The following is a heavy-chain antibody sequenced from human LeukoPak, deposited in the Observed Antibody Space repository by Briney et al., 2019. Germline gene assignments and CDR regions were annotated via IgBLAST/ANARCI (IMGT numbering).Heavy chain of an antibody. D-gene: IGHD4-23*01. CDR1: GFTFDDYA. Sequence: PGRSLRLSCAASGFTFDDYAMHWVRQAPGKGLEWVSGISWNSGSIGYADSVKGRFTISRDNAKNSLYLQMNSLRAEDTALYYCAKDINEGVGGYGGNSGLDYWGQGTLVTVSS. CDR3: AKDINEGVGGYGGNSGLDY. V-gene: IGHV3-9*01. J-gene: IGHJ4*02. CDR2: ISWNSGSI.